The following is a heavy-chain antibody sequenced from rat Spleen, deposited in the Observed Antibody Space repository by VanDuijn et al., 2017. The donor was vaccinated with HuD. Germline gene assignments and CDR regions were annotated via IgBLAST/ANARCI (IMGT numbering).Heavy chain of an antibody. Sequence: EVQLVESGGGLVQPGRSMKLSCAASGFTFSNYYMAWVRQAPTKGLEWVASISTGGGNTYYRDSVKGRFTISRDNAKSTLYLQMDSLRSEDTATYYCARQALNYPGGVMDAWGRGASVTVSS. D-gene: IGHD1-4*01. CDR3: ARQALNYPGGVMDA. J-gene: IGHJ4*01. CDR2: ISTGGGNT. CDR1: GFTFSNYY. V-gene: IGHV5-25*01.